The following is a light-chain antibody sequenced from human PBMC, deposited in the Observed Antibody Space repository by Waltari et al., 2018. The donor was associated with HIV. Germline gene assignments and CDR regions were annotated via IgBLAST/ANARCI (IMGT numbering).Light chain of an antibody. J-gene: IGLJ2*01. CDR3: SSWDYRLTAHVV. CDR2: GNS. Sequence: QSALTQEASVSGTVGQQITLSCTGNSNHIGSYAVGWYTQISHGAPKTGMCGNSLPSGILYRVSGSKSGATASRPISGLQPEDEADYYCSSWDYRLTAHVVFGGGTKLTVL. CDR1: SNHIGSYA. V-gene: IGLV1-44*01.